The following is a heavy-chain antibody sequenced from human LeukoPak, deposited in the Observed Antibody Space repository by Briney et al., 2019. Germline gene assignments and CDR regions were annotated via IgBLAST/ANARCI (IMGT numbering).Heavy chain of an antibody. CDR2: VSSGFHA. D-gene: IGHD5-18*01. Sequence: GALRLSCRAAGFPLGSHGLQLVRQISGEGLGWVAAVSSGFHAFFADSVQGRFTVSREDARDSLYLQMNSLRAGDTAVYYCVREACGYHYTYFDYWGQGTLVTVSS. J-gene: IGHJ4*02. CDR1: GFPLGSHG. CDR3: VREACGYHYTYFDY. V-gene: IGHV3-13*01.